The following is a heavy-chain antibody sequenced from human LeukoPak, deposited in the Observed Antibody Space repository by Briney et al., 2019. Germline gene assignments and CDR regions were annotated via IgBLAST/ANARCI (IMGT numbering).Heavy chain of an antibody. CDR3: ARAAMNLDGYNWWYFDY. V-gene: IGHV1-2*04. D-gene: IGHD5-24*01. CDR2: INPNSGGT. J-gene: IGHJ4*02. CDR1: GYTFTSYG. Sequence: VASVKVSCKASGYTFTSYGISWVRQAPGQGLEWMGWINPNSGGTNYAQKFQGWVTMTRDTSISTAYMELSRLRSDDTAVYFCARAAMNLDGYNWWYFDYWGQGTRVTVSS.